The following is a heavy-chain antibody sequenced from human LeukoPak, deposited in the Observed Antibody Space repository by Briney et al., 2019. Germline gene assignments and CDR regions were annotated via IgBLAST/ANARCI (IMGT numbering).Heavy chain of an antibody. CDR1: GFTFSSYA. V-gene: IGHV3-30-3*01. Sequence: GGSLRLSCAASGFTFSSYAMPWVRQAPGKGLEWVAVISYDGSNKYYADPVKGRFTISRDNSKNTLYLQMNSLRAEDTAVYYCARDLGYCSSTSCYRHPATGPTDYWGQGTLVTVSS. CDR2: ISYDGSNK. D-gene: IGHD2-2*01. CDR3: ARDLGYCSSTSCYRHPATGPTDY. J-gene: IGHJ4*02.